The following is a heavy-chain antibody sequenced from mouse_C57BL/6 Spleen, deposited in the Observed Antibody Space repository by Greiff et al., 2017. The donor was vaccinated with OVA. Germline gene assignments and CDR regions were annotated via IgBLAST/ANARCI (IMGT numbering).Heavy chain of an antibody. V-gene: IGHV3-1*01. CDR1: GYSITSGYD. J-gene: IGHJ2*01. CDR3: ARGRTGTGYFDY. CDR2: ISYSGST. Sequence: EVKVEESGPGMVKPSQSLSLTCTVTGYSITSGYDWHWIRHFPGNKLEWMGYISYSGSTNYNPSLKSRISITHDTSKNHFFLKLNSVTTEDTATDYCARGRTGTGYFDYWGQGTTLTVSS. D-gene: IGHD4-1*01.